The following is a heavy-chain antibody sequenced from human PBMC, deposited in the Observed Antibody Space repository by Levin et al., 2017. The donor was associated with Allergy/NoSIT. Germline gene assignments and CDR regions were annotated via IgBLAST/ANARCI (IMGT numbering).Heavy chain of an antibody. V-gene: IGHV2-5*02. J-gene: IGHJ3*02. Sequence: QTLSLTCTFSGFSFSTTGVGVGWIRQPPGKAPEWLALIYWDDNKRYRPSLRSRLTITKDTSENQVVLKMTNMDPVDTATYYCAHSPFSSSWNVDAGDAFDIWGQGTMVTVSS. D-gene: IGHD2-2*01. CDR3: AHSPFSSSWNVDAGDAFDI. CDR1: GFSFSTTGVG. CDR2: IYWDDNK.